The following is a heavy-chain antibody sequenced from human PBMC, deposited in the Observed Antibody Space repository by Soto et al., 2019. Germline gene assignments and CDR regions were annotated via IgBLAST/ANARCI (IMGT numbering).Heavy chain of an antibody. CDR1: GGIFSNYA. Sequence: QVQLVQSGAEVKKPGSSVKVSCKASGGIFSNYAISWLRQAPGQGLEWMGGIIPLFGTPNYAQRFQGRVTITADQSTSTAYMELSRLRSEDTAVYYCARDRDDYGSGNYYNRTDFWGQGTLVTVSS. D-gene: IGHD3-10*01. CDR3: ARDRDDYGSGNYYNRTDF. V-gene: IGHV1-69*01. CDR2: IIPLFGTP. J-gene: IGHJ4*02.